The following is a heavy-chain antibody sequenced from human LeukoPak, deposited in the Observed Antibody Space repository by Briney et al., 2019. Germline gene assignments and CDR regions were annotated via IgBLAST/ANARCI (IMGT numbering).Heavy chain of an antibody. V-gene: IGHV3-30*18. D-gene: IGHD6-13*01. CDR2: ISYDGSNK. CDR3: AKGSEYSSSWRRFDY. J-gene: IGHJ4*02. Sequence: GGSLRLSCAASGFTFSSYGMHWVRRAPGKGLEWVAVISYDGSNKYYADSVKGRFTISRDNSKNTLYLQMNSLRAEDTAVYYCAKGSEYSSSWRRFDYWGQGTLVTVSS. CDR1: GFTFSSYG.